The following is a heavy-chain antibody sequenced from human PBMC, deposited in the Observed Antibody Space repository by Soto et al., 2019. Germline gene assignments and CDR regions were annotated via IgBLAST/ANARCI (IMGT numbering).Heavy chain of an antibody. CDR2: IIPIFGTA. V-gene: IGHV1-69*06. CDR1: GGTFSSYA. J-gene: IGHJ6*02. CDR3: ARDQTKYYFYYGMDV. Sequence: SVKVSCRASGGTFSSYAISWVRQAPGQGLEWMGGIIPIFGTANYAQKFQGRVTITADKSTSTAYMELSSLRSEDTAVYYCARDQTKYYFYYGMDVWGQGTTVTVSS.